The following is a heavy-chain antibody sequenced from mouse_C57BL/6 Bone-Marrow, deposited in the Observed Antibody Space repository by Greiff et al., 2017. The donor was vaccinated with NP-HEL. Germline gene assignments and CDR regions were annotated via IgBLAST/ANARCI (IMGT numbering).Heavy chain of an antibody. V-gene: IGHV1-81*01. CDR2: IYPRSGNT. Sequence: VKLMEFGAELARPGASVKLSCMASGYTFTSYGTSWVKQRTGQGLEWIGEIYPRSGNTYYNEKFKGKATLAADKSSSTACMELRSLTTVDSAVYVCARWGTDWYFYVWGTGTTVTVSS. CDR3: ARWGTDWYFYV. CDR1: GYTFTSYG. D-gene: IGHD2-14*01. J-gene: IGHJ1*03.